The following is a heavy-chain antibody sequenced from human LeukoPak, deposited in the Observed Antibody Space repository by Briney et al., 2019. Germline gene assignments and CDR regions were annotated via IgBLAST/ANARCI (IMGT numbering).Heavy chain of an antibody. J-gene: IGHJ4*02. V-gene: IGHV4-39*01. CDR2: IYYSGST. Sequence: PSETLSLTCTVSGGSISSSSYYWGWIRQPPGKGLEWIGSIYYSGSTYYSPSLKSRVTISVDTSKNQFSLKLSSVTAADTAVYYCARLKFMTTVVTPLRWGQGTLVTVSS. D-gene: IGHD4-17*01. CDR3: ARLKFMTTVVTPLR. CDR1: GGSISSSSYY.